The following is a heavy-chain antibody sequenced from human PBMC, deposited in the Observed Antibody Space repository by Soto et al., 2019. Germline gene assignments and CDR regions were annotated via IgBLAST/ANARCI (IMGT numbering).Heavy chain of an antibody. D-gene: IGHD1-7*01. Sequence: EVQLVESGGGLVQPGGSLRLSCAASGFTFSSYWMSWVRQAPGKGLEWVANIKQDGSEKYYVDSVKGRFTISRDNAKNSLYLKMNSLRAEDTAVYYCARDVRLELNAFDIWGQGTMVTVSS. J-gene: IGHJ3*02. CDR1: GFTFSSYW. CDR3: ARDVRLELNAFDI. V-gene: IGHV3-7*01. CDR2: IKQDGSEK.